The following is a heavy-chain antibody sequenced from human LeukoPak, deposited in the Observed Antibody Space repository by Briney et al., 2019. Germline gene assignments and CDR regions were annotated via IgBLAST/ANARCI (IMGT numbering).Heavy chain of an antibody. D-gene: IGHD3-10*01. CDR1: GYTFTSYD. V-gene: IGHV1-8*01. CDR3: ARGPGYYDSKSLGPVD. Sequence: ASVKVSCKASGYTFTSYDINWVRQATGQGLEWMGWMNPNSGNTGYAQKFQGRVTMTRNTSISTAYMELSSLRSEDTAVYYCARGPGYYDSKSLGPVDWGQGTLVTVSS. J-gene: IGHJ4*02. CDR2: MNPNSGNT.